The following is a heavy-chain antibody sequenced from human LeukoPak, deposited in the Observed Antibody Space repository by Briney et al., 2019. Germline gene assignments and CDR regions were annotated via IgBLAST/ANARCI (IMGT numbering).Heavy chain of an antibody. J-gene: IGHJ5*02. CDR3: AREGITYCGGDCYRSHVSYNWFDP. CDR1: GYTFTSYG. Sequence: GASVKVSCKASGYTFTSYGISWVRQAPGQGLEWMGWISAYNGNTNYAQKLQGRVTMTRDTSTSTVYMELSNLRSEDTAVYYCAREGITYCGGDCYRSHVSYNWFDPWGQGTLVTVSS. CDR2: ISAYNGNT. V-gene: IGHV1-18*01. D-gene: IGHD2-21*02.